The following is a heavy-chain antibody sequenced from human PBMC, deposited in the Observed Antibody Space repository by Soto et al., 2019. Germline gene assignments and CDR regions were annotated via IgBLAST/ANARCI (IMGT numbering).Heavy chain of an antibody. J-gene: IGHJ1*01. CDR2: ISGSGGST. V-gene: IGHV3-23*01. CDR1: GFTFSSHA. D-gene: IGHD3-22*01. Sequence: PGGSLRLSCAASGFTFSSHAMSWVRQAPGKGLEWVSAISGSGGSTYYADSVKGRFTISRDNSKNTLYLQMNSLRAEDTAVYYCAKDYYDSSGYYRQYFQHWGQGTLVTVSS. CDR3: AKDYYDSSGYYRQYFQH.